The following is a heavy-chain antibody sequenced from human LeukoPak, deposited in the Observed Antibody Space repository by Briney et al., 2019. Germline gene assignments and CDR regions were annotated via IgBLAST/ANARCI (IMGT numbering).Heavy chain of an antibody. V-gene: IGHV3-74*01. Sequence: PGGSLRLSCTASGFTFSSYWMHWVRQAPGKGLVWVSRINSDGGSTSYADSVKGRFTISRDNAKNTLYLQMNSLRAEDTAVYYCAKGLRYFDWLFLDYWGQGTLVTVSS. CDR1: GFTFSSYW. CDR2: INSDGGST. D-gene: IGHD3-9*01. CDR3: AKGLRYFDWLFLDY. J-gene: IGHJ4*02.